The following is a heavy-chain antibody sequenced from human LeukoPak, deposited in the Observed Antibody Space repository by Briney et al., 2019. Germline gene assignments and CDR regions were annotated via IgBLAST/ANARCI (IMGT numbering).Heavy chain of an antibody. D-gene: IGHD3-3*01. CDR2: IYPGDSDT. CDR1: GYTFTNYW. CDR3: ARHRGLRFLEWLPDAFDI. Sequence: GESLRISCKGSGYTFTNYWIGWVRQMAGKGLEWMGIIYPGDSDTRYSPSFQGQVTISADKSISAAYLQWSSLKASDTAMYYCARHRGLRFLEWLPDAFDIWGQGTMVTVSS. J-gene: IGHJ3*02. V-gene: IGHV5-51*01.